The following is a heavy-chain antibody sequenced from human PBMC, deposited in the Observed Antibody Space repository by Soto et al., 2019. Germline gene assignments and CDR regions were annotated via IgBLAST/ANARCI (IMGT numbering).Heavy chain of an antibody. D-gene: IGHD6-13*01. CDR2: IKQDGSEK. Sequence: PGGSLRLSCAASGFTFSSYWMNWVRQAPGKGLEWVANIKQDGSEKYYVDSVKGRFTISRDNAKNSLYLQMNSLRAEDTAVYYCARDRLAAAGSFDYWGQGTLVTVSS. J-gene: IGHJ4*02. CDR3: ARDRLAAAGSFDY. CDR1: GFTFSSYW. V-gene: IGHV3-7*03.